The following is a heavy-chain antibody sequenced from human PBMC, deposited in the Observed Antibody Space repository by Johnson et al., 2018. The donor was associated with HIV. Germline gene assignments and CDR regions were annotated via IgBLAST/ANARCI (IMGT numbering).Heavy chain of an antibody. CDR3: ASDPVPAAIRAFDI. CDR2: IKPDGSEK. D-gene: IGHD2-2*01. CDR1: GFTFSSYW. J-gene: IGHJ3*02. V-gene: IGHV3-7*01. Sequence: VQLVESGGGLVQPGGSLRLSCAASGFTFSSYWMSWVRQAPGKGLEWVANIKPDGSEKYYVDYVKGRFTISSDNAKNSLSLQMNSLRAEDTAVYYCASDPVPAAIRAFDIWGQGTMVTVSS.